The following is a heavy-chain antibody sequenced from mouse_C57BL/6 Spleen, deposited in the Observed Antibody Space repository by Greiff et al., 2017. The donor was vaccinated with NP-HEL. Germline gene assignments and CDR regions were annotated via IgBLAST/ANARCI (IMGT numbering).Heavy chain of an antibody. D-gene: IGHD2-4*01. CDR3: ARGDYDGPWFAY. Sequence: EVKLQESVAELVRPGASVKLSCTASGFNITNTYMHWVKQRPEQGLEWIGRIDPANGNTKYAPKFQGKATITADTSSNTAYLQLSSLTSEDTAIYYCARGDYDGPWFAYWGQGTLVTVSA. V-gene: IGHV14-3*01. J-gene: IGHJ3*01. CDR2: IDPANGNT. CDR1: GFNITNTY.